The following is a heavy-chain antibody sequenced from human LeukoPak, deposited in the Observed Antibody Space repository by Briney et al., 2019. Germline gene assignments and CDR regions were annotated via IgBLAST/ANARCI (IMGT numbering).Heavy chain of an antibody. J-gene: IGHJ4*02. CDR1: GFSINHYY. CDR3: ARDYPTFDY. V-gene: IGHV3-53*01. CDR2: IYTGGST. Sequence: GGSLRLSCAASGFSINHYYMTWIRQTPGKGLDWVSVIYTGGSTNYGDSVKGRFTISRDDAKNSLFLQMNSLRPEDTAVYYCARDYPTFDYWGQGTLVTVSS.